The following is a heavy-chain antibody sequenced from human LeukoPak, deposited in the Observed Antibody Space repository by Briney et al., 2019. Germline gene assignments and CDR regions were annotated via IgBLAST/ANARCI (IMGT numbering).Heavy chain of an antibody. V-gene: IGHV5-51*01. CDR1: GYRFTSYW. CDR2: IHPGDSDT. Sequence: GESLKISCKGSGYRFTSYWIGWVRQMPGKGLEWMGIIHPGDSDTRYSPSFQGQVTISADKSISTAYLQWSSLKASDTAMYYCARPEKYSSSSFDYWGQGTLVTVSS. D-gene: IGHD6-6*01. J-gene: IGHJ4*02. CDR3: ARPEKYSSSSFDY.